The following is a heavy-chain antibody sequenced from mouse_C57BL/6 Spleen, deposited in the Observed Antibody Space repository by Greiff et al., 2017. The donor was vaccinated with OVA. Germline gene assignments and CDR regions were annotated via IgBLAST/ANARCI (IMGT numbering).Heavy chain of an antibody. CDR1: GYTFTSYG. CDR3: ARRIYYGSSRYYAMDY. J-gene: IGHJ4*01. Sequence: VQVVESGAELARPGASVKLSCKASGYTFTSYGISWVKQRTGQGLEWIGEIYPRSGNTYYNEKFKGKATLTADKSSSTAYMELRSLTSEDSAVYFCARRIYYGSSRYYAMDYWGQGTSVTVSS. CDR2: IYPRSGNT. D-gene: IGHD1-1*01. V-gene: IGHV1-81*01.